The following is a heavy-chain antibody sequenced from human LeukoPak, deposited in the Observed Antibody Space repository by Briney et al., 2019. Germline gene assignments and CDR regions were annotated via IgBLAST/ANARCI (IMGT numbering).Heavy chain of an antibody. CDR1: GYTFSGYY. V-gene: IGHV1-2*02. J-gene: IGHJ4*02. D-gene: IGHD3-22*01. CDR3: ARDARYDSSGYPFHY. Sequence: ASVKVSCKASGYTFSGYYMHWVRQAPGQGLEWMGWINPKSGGTNEAQKFQGRVTMTRDTSISTAYMELSRLRSDDTAVYYCARDARYDSSGYPFHYWGQGTLVTVSS. CDR2: INPKSGGT.